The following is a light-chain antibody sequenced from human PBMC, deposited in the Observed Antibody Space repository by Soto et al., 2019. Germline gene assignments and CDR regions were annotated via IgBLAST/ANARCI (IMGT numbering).Light chain of an antibody. CDR1: SSNMRTNN. V-gene: IGLV1-44*01. CDR3: AAWDDSLAWV. CDR2: SND. Sequence: QSVLTQPPSASGTPGQTVSISCSGTSSNMRTNNVNWYQHLPGTAPKLIIYSNDQRPSGVPDRFSASKSGTSASLAINGLQSADEAVYYCAAWDDSLAWVFGGGTKLTVL. J-gene: IGLJ3*02.